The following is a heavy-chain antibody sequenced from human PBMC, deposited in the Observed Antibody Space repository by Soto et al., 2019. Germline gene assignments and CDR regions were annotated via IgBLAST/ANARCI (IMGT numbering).Heavy chain of an antibody. CDR2: IYYSGST. V-gene: IGHV4-30-4*01. J-gene: IGHJ4*02. Sequence: KPSETLSLTCTVSGGSISSGDYYWSWIRQPPGKGLEWIGYIYYSGSTYYNPSLKSRVTISVDTSKNQFSLKLSSVTAADTAVYYCARKTHFDTAIDYWGQGTLVTVSS. D-gene: IGHD2-21*02. CDR3: ARKTHFDTAIDY. CDR1: GGSISSGDYY.